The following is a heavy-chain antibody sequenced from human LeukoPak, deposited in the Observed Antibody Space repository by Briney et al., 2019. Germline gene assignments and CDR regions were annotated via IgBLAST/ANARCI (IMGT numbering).Heavy chain of an antibody. J-gene: IGHJ4*02. D-gene: IGHD3-10*01. V-gene: IGHV4-31*03. CDR2: IYYSGST. CDR1: GGSISSGGYY. CDR3: ARFLGSGSYYSPRDY. Sequence: SETLSLTCTVSGGSISSGGYYWSWIRQHPGKGLEWIGYIYYSGSTYYNPSLKSRVTISVDTSKNQFSLKLSSVTAADTAVYYCARFLGSGSYYSPRDYGGQGTLVTVSA.